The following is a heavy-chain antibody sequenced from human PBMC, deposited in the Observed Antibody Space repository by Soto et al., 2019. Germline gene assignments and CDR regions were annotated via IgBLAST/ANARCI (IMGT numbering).Heavy chain of an antibody. CDR2: ITSDGGVT. Sequence: EVQLVESGGGLVHPGGSLRLSCAASGFTFSDYSMNWVRQAPGKGLEWVSYITSDGGVTYYADSVKGRFSVSRDNDKKSLFLQMNSLRDEDTAVYYCARLPKGSTGTRWGQGTLVTVSS. CDR1: GFTFSDYS. V-gene: IGHV3-48*02. D-gene: IGHD4-17*01. J-gene: IGHJ4*02. CDR3: ARLPKGSTGTR.